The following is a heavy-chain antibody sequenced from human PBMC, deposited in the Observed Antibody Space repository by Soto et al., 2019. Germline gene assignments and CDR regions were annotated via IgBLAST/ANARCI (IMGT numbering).Heavy chain of an antibody. Sequence: EVQVLATGGGLIQPGGSLRLSCAASGFTVNSNYMSWVRQAPGEGLQWVSITNTGGTTYYADSVKGRFTVSRDNSKNTLSLQMNSLRAEDTAVYYCAKGDGFILAVGGQGTTVSVSS. V-gene: IGHV3-53*02. J-gene: IGHJ6*02. CDR3: AKGDGFILAV. D-gene: IGHD1-26*01. CDR2: TNTGGTT. CDR1: GFTVNSNY.